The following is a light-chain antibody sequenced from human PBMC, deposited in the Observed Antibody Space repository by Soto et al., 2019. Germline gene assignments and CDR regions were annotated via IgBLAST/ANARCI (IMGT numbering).Light chain of an antibody. J-gene: IGKJ4*01. Sequence: DIQMTQSPSSLSASVGDRVTITCQASQDITNYLNWYQQKPGKAPKILIYEASSLETGVPSRFSGGGSGAHFSFTISSLQPEDFATYYCQQYVNLPLTFGGGTKVEVK. CDR3: QQYVNLPLT. CDR2: EAS. CDR1: QDITNY. V-gene: IGKV1-33*01.